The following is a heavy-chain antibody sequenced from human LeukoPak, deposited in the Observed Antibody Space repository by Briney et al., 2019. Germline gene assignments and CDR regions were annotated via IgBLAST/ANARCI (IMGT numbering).Heavy chain of an antibody. Sequence: SGGSLRLSCAASGFTFSSYAMSWVRQAPGKGLEWVSAISGSGGSTYYADSVKGRFTISRDNSKNTLYLQMNSLRAEDTAVYYLSKDSRSGRKAFDNLGQRKIVTVSS. D-gene: IGHD3-3*01. J-gene: IGHJ3*02. V-gene: IGHV3-23*01. CDR2: ISGSGGST. CDR3: SKDSRSGRKAFDN. CDR1: GFTFSSYA.